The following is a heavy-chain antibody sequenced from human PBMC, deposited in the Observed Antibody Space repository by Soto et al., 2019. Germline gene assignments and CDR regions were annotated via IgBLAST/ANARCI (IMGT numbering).Heavy chain of an antibody. CDR2: IYWDDDK. Sequence: QITLKESGPTLVKPTQTLTLTCTFSGFSLSTSGVGVGWVRQPPGKALEWLALIYWDDDKRYSPSLKSRLTXPXDXHRNQVVLILTTMDPVDTGPYYCAHSGRYGWGYFDAWGQGTLVTVSS. CDR1: GFSLSTSGVG. J-gene: IGHJ4*02. D-gene: IGHD3-16*01. CDR3: AHSGRYGWGYFDA. V-gene: IGHV2-5*02.